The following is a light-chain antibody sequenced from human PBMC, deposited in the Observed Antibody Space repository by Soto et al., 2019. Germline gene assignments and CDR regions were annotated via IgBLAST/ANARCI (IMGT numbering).Light chain of an antibody. V-gene: IGKV3-11*01. Sequence: EIVLTQSPATLSLSPGERATLSCRASQSVSSYLAWYQHKPGQAPRLLVYDASNSATGIPARFGGSGSGTDFTLTISSLEPEDFAVYYCQQRSNWLRTFGPGTKVDIK. J-gene: IGKJ3*01. CDR3: QQRSNWLRT. CDR2: DAS. CDR1: QSVSSY.